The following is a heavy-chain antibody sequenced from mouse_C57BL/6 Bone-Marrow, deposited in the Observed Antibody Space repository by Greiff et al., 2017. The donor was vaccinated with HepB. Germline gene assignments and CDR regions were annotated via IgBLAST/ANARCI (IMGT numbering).Heavy chain of an antibody. V-gene: IGHV7-3*01. CDR1: GFTFTDYY. CDR2: IRNKANGYTT. Sequence: DVKLVESGGGLVQPGGSLSLSCAASGFTFTDYYMSWVRQPPGKALEWLGFIRNKANGYTTEYSASVKGRFTISRDNSQSILYLQMNALRAEDSATYYCARWAQIYSYFDYWGQGTTLTVSS. J-gene: IGHJ2*01. CDR3: ARWAQIYSYFDY. D-gene: IGHD2-1*01.